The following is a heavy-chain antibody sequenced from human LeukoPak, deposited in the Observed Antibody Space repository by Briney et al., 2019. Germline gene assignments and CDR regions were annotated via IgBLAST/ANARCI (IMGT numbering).Heavy chain of an antibody. V-gene: IGHV4-34*01. CDR1: GGSFSGYY. Sequence: SETLSLTCAVYGGSFSGYYWSWIRQPPGKGLEWIGEINHSGSTNYNPSLKSRVTISVDTSKNQLSLKLSSVAAADTAVYHWARGSYGGNTYYFDYWGQGTLVTVSS. D-gene: IGHD4-17*01. J-gene: IGHJ4*02. CDR3: ARGSYGGNTYYFDY. CDR2: INHSGST.